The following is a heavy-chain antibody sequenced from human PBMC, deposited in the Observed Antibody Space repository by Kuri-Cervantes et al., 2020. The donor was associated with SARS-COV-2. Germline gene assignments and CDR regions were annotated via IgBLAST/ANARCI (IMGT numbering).Heavy chain of an antibody. V-gene: IGHV3-48*03. CDR1: GFTFSSYE. CDR3: AKGEYYDILTDFDY. J-gene: IGHJ4*02. D-gene: IGHD3-9*01. CDR2: ISSSGSTT. Sequence: GESLKISWAASGFTFSSYEMNWVRQAPGKGLEWVSYISSSGSTTYYADSGQGRFTISRDNSKNTLYLEMHSLRAEDTAVYYCAKGEYYDILTDFDYWGQGTLVTVSS.